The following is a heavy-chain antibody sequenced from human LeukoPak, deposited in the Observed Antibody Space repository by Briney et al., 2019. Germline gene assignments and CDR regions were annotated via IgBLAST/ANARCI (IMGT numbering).Heavy chain of an antibody. J-gene: IGHJ4*02. CDR1: GFTFSSYS. CDR3: ARDPFGSSNFDY. D-gene: IGHD1-26*01. Sequence: GGSLRLSCAASGFTFSSYSMNWVRHATGKGLEWVSSISSSSSYIHYADSVKGRFTISRDNAKNSLYLQMNSLRAGDTAVYYCARDPFGSSNFDYWGQGTLVTVSS. V-gene: IGHV3-21*01. CDR2: ISSSSSYI.